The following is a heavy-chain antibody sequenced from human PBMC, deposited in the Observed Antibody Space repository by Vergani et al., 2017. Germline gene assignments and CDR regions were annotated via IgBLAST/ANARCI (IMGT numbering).Heavy chain of an antibody. V-gene: IGHV3-74*01. CDR3: LTGTTEPY. Sequence: EEQLVESGGGLVQPGGSLRLSCAASVFAFDRYWMHWVRQTPEKGLVWVSRISPDGDITLNADSVKGRFTISRDNARTTLYLQMTNLRAEDTAVYYCLTGTTEPYWGQGTLVTVSS. CDR2: ISPDGDIT. CDR1: VFAFDRYW. J-gene: IGHJ4*02. D-gene: IGHD4-17*01.